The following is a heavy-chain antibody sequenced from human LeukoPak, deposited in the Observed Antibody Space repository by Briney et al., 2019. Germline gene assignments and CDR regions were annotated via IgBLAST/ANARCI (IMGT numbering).Heavy chain of an antibody. D-gene: IGHD4-11*01. Sequence: GGSLRLSCAASGFTFSSCGMHWVRQAPGKGLEWVAFIRSDGTNKYYADSLKGRFTISRDNSKNTLYLQMNSLRAEDTALYFCASRVTTSFDNWGQGTPVTVSS. V-gene: IGHV3-30*02. J-gene: IGHJ4*02. CDR2: IRSDGTNK. CDR1: GFTFSSCG. CDR3: ASRVTTSFDN.